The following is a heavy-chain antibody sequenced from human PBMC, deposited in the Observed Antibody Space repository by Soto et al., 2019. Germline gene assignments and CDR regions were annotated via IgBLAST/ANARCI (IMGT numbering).Heavy chain of an antibody. CDR3: ARGYRGWGGFLFF. D-gene: IGHD2-21*01. CDR1: GGSFSGYY. Sequence: SETLSLTCAVYGGSFSGYYWSWIRQPPGKGLEWIGEINHSGSTNYNPSLKSRVTISVDTSKNQFSLKLSSVTAADTAVYYCARGYRGWGGFLFFGGRGPLATASA. CDR2: INHSGST. V-gene: IGHV4-34*01. J-gene: IGHJ2*01.